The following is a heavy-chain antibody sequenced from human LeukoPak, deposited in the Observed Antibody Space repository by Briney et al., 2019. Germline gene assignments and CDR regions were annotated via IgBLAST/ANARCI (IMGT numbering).Heavy chain of an antibody. CDR2: IYPRDGST. Sequence: ASVKVSCKVSGYSFTSNYIHRVRQAPGQGLEWMGMIYPRDGSTSYTQRFQDRVTVTRDTSTSTVHMELSGLRSEDTAVYYCARDQEGFDYWGQGTLVTVSS. CDR3: ARDQEGFDY. V-gene: IGHV1-46*01. J-gene: IGHJ4*02. CDR1: GYSFTSNY.